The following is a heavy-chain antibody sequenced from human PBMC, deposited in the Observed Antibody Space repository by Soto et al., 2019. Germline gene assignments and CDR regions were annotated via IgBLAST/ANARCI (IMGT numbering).Heavy chain of an antibody. CDR1: GGSISHYS. J-gene: IGHJ4*02. D-gene: IGHD3-3*01. CDR2: VYTSGNV. V-gene: IGHV4-4*07. CDR3: TRGGSDPWSGPFDQ. Sequence: QLQLQESGPGLVKPSETLSLTCTVSGGSISHYSCHWIRQTAGKGLEWIGRVYTSGNVNYNPSLKSRVTMSVDTSKNQFSLKLTSVTAADTAVYYCTRGGSDPWSGPFDQWGQGTLVTVSS.